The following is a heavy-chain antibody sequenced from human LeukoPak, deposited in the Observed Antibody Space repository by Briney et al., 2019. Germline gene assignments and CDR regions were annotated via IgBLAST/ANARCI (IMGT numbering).Heavy chain of an antibody. J-gene: IGHJ3*02. CDR2: ISYDGSNK. V-gene: IGHV3-30*03. CDR1: GFTFSSYG. D-gene: IGHD3-22*01. Sequence: GGSLRLSCAASGFTFSSYGMHWVRQAPGKGLEWVAVISYDGSNKYYADSVKGRFTISRDNSKNTLYLQMNSLRAEDTAVYYCATGGAYDSSGYDAFDIWGQGTMVTVSS. CDR3: ATGGAYDSSGYDAFDI.